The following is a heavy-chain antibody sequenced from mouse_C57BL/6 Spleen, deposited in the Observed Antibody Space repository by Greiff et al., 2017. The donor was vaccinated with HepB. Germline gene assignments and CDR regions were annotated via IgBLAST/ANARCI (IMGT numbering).Heavy chain of an antibody. V-gene: IGHV3-6*01. J-gene: IGHJ4*01. CDR3: ARDDYGVAMDY. CDR1: GYSITSGYY. Sequence: VQLKQSGPGLVKPSQSLSLTCSVTGYSITSGYYWNWIRQFPGNKLEWMGYISYDGSNNYNPSLKNRISITRDTSKNQFFLKLNSVTTEDTATYYCARDDYGVAMDYWGQGTSVTVSS. D-gene: IGHD1-1*01. CDR2: ISYDGSN.